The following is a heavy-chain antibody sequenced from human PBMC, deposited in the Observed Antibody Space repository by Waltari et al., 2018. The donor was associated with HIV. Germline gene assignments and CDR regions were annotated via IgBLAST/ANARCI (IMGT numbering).Heavy chain of an antibody. V-gene: IGHV5-51*01. CDR1: GNSVTLYW. D-gene: IGHD6-6*01. CDR3: ARHFRYSSSSDWFDP. CDR2: IYPGDSDT. J-gene: IGHJ5*02. Sequence: EVPLVQSGAEGKKTGESLKISSKGSGNSVTLYWIGWGRQMPGKGLEWMGIIYPGDSDTRYSPSFQGQVTISADKSISTAYLQWSSLKASDTAMYYCARHFRYSSSSDWFDPWGQGTLVTVSS.